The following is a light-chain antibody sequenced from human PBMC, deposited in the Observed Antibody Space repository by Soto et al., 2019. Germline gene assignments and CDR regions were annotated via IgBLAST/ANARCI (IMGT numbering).Light chain of an antibody. CDR1: QSVKSS. CDR3: QQFGSSPRT. V-gene: IGKV3D-15*01. CDR2: GAS. J-gene: IGKJ1*01. Sequence: EIMMTQSPATLSVSPGERATLSCRASQSVKSSLAWYQQKPGQAPRLLIYGASTRATGVPARFSGSGSGTDFTLTISSLEPEDFAVYYCQQFGSSPRTFGQGTKVDIK.